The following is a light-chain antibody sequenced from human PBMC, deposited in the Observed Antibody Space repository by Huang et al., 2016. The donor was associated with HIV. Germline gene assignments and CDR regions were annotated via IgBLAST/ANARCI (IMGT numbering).Light chain of an antibody. V-gene: IGKV3-11*01. J-gene: IGKJ2*01. Sequence: EIVLTQSPATLSLSPGARATLSCRASQSDSSHLAGYQQKPGQAPRLLIYEASDSAHGNPVRISGSGAGEDLPISISSLEHGDYAIYYCQHRSNWPPYPFGQGTKLEIQ. CDR3: QHRSNWPPYP. CDR1: QSDSSH. CDR2: EAS.